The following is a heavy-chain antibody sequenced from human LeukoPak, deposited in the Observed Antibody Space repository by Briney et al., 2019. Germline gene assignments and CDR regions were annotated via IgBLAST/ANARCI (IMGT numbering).Heavy chain of an antibody. CDR2: IYPGDSDT. V-gene: IGHV5-51*01. D-gene: IGHD5-18*01. CDR3: ARQRAIHGYSYGDY. CDR1: GYSFTSYW. J-gene: IGHJ4*02. Sequence: GGALQISCKGSGYSFTSYWIGWVRPMPGKGLEWRGIIYPGDSDTRYSPSFQGQVTISADKSISPAYLQWSSLKASDTAMYYCARQRAIHGYSYGDYWGQGTLVTVSS.